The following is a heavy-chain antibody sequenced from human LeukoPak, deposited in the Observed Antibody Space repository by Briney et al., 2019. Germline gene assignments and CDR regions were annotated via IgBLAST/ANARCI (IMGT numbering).Heavy chain of an antibody. CDR1: GYTFTSYY. CDR3: ARGLDYYGSGSYYNDGMDV. CDR2: VNPNSGGT. Sequence: ASVKVSCKASGYTFTSYYMHWVRQAPGQGLEWMGWVNPNSGGTNYAQKFQGWVTMTRDTSISTAYMELSRLRSDDTAVYYCARGLDYYGSGSYYNDGMDVWGQGTTVTVSS. J-gene: IGHJ6*02. D-gene: IGHD3-10*01. V-gene: IGHV1-2*04.